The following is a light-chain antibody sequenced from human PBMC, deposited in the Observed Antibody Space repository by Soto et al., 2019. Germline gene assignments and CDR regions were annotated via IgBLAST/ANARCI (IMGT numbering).Light chain of an antibody. J-gene: IGKJ5*01. CDR2: AAS. CDR3: QQYNSYPLT. V-gene: IGKV1-16*02. Sequence: IQMTQSPSSLSASVGDRVTITCRASQDISSNLAWFQQKPGKAPRSLIYAASRLHSGVPSKFSGSESGTDFTLTISSLQAEDFAVYYCQQYNSYPLTFGQGTRLE. CDR1: QDISSN.